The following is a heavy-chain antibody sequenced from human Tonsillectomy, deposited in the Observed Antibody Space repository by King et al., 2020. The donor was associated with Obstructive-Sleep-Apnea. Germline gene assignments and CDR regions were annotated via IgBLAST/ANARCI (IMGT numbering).Heavy chain of an antibody. D-gene: IGHD5-18*01. Sequence: VQLVESGGGLVQPGRSLRLSCAASGFTFDDYAMHWVRQAPGKGLEWVSGISWNSGSIGYADSVKGRFTISRDNAKNSLYLQMNSLRAEDTALYYCAKVHVDTAMEYYFDYWGQGTLVTVSS. V-gene: IGHV3-9*01. CDR3: AKVHVDTAMEYYFDY. J-gene: IGHJ4*02. CDR2: ISWNSGSI. CDR1: GFTFDDYA.